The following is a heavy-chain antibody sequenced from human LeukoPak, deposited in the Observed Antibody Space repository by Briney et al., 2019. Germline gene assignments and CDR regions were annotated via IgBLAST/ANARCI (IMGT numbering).Heavy chain of an antibody. J-gene: IGHJ4*02. CDR2: IYSGGNT. Sequence: GESLTLSCAPSGLTVSSHYMSCVRQAPGKGLEWVSVIYSGGNTYSPNSAKGRFTIPRDNSKNTLYLHMNSLKAEDTPVYYLARADRYWGQGTLVTVSS. V-gene: IGHV3-53*01. CDR3: ARADRY. D-gene: IGHD3-22*01. CDR1: GLTVSSHY.